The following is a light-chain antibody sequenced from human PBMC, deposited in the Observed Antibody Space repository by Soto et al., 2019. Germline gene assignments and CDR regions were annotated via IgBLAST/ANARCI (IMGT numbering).Light chain of an antibody. Sequence: DLQMTQSPSSLSASVGDRVTITCRASQSISSYLNWYQQKPGKAPNLLIYAASSLQSGVPSRFSGSESGTDFTLTISSLQPEDSATYYCQQSYSTPLTFGGGTKVEI. CDR1: QSISSY. J-gene: IGKJ4*01. V-gene: IGKV1-39*01. CDR3: QQSYSTPLT. CDR2: AAS.